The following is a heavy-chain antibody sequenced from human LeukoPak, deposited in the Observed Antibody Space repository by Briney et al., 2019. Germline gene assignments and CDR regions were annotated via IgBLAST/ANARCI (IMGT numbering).Heavy chain of an antibody. J-gene: IGHJ4*02. V-gene: IGHV3-30*02. CDR2: IRYDGSIK. CDR3: GKGSSTSGCPDY. D-gene: IGHD6-19*01. CDR1: GFTFNSYG. Sequence: GGSLRLSCAASGFTFNSYGMHWVRQAPGKGLDWVAFIRYDGSIKHYADSVKGRFTISRDNSKNTLFLQMNGLRPEDTAVYYCGKGSSTSGCPDYWGRRTLVTVSS.